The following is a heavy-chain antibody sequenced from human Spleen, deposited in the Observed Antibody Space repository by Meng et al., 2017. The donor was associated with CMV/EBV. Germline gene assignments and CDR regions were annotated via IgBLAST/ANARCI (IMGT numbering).Heavy chain of an antibody. J-gene: IGHJ5*02. D-gene: IGHD1-26*01. CDR2: IIPNNANT. V-gene: IGHV1-8*01. Sequence: ADGYTFTSAYCNWVRQATGQGLEGMGWIIPNNANTGYAQTFQGRVTMTSDTSKSTSYMELSSLRSEDTAVYYCARHPGGSYYGPLDPWGQGTLVTVSS. CDR1: GYTFTSAY. CDR3: ARHPGGSYYGPLDP.